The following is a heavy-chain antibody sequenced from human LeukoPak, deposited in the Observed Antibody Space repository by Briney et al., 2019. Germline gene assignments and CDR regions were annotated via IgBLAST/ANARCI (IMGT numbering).Heavy chain of an antibody. CDR1: GFTFSSYG. CDR2: IWYDGSNK. Sequence: GRSLRLSCAASGFTFSSYGMHWVRQAPGKGLEWVAVIWYDGSNKYYADSVKGRFTISRDNSKNTLYLQMNSLRAEDTAVYYCARDFTWYYDFWSGSQGLDYWGQGTLVTVSS. J-gene: IGHJ4*02. D-gene: IGHD3-3*01. V-gene: IGHV3-33*01. CDR3: ARDFTWYYDFWSGSQGLDY.